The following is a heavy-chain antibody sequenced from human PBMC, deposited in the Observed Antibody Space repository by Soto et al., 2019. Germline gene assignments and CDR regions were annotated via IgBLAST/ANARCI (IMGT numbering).Heavy chain of an antibody. CDR3: ARDGPAADFDH. J-gene: IGHJ4*02. CDR1: GFTFSGYE. V-gene: IGHV3-48*03. CDR2: ISSSGSTI. Sequence: EVQLVESGGGLVQPGGSLRLSCAASGFTFSGYEMNWVRQAPGKGLEWVSYISSSGSTIYYADSVKGRFTISRDNAKNSLYLQMTSLRAEDTAVYYCARDGPAADFDHWGQGTLVTVSS. D-gene: IGHD6-13*01.